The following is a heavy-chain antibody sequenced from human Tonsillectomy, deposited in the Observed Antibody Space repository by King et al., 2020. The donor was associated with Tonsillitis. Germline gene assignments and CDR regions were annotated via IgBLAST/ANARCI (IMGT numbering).Heavy chain of an antibody. CDR2: IYSGGST. D-gene: IGHD3-22*01. Sequence: VQLVESGGGLVQPGGSLRLSCAASGLTVSSNYMNWVRQAPGKGLEWVSVIYSGGSTYYADSVKGRFTISRDNSKNTLYLQMNSLRAEDTAVDYCARDTYYYDSSVYPSGQGTLVTVSS. V-gene: IGHV3-66*01. CDR1: GLTVSSNY. CDR3: ARDTYYYDSSVYP. J-gene: IGHJ5*02.